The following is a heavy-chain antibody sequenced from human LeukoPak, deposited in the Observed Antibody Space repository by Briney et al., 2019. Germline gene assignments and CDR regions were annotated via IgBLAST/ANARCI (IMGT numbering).Heavy chain of an antibody. CDR3: ARVGYDFWSGYENPFDY. Sequence: SETLSLTCTVSGGSISSYYWSWIRQPPGKGLEWIGYIYYSGSTNYNPSLKGRATISVDTSKNQFSLKLSSVTAADTAVYYCARVGYDFWSGYENPFDYWGQGTLVTVSS. V-gene: IGHV4-59*01. CDR1: GGSISSYY. D-gene: IGHD3-3*01. CDR2: IYYSGST. J-gene: IGHJ4*02.